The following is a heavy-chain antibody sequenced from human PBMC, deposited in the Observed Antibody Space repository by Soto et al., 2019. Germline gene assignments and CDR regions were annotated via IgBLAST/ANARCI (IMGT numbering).Heavy chain of an antibody. Sequence: QVQLVQSGAEVKKPGASVKVSCKASGYTFTSYGISWVRQAPGQGLEWMGWISAYNGNTNYVQKLQGRVTMTTDTSTSTAYMELRSLRSDDTAVYYCAREARYCSSTSCPWTSWGQGTMVTVSS. V-gene: IGHV1-18*04. CDR3: AREARYCSSTSCPWTS. D-gene: IGHD2-2*01. CDR1: GYTFTSYG. J-gene: IGHJ3*01. CDR2: ISAYNGNT.